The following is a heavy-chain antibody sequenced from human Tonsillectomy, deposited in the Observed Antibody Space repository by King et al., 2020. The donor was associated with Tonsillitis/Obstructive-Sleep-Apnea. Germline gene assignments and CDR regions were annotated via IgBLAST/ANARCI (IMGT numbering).Heavy chain of an antibody. D-gene: IGHD3-10*01. V-gene: IGHV1-69*09. CDR2: VIPTLGTS. CDR3: AREGTGRGSWGYNWFDS. J-gene: IGHJ5*01. CDR1: GGTFSSYA. Sequence: QLVQSGAEVKKTGSSVKVSCKPSGGTFSSYAISWVRQAPGQGLEWMGRVIPTLGTSKNAQKFQGRFTMTADKSTSTAYMELSRLIPEDTAVYYCAREGTGRGSWGYNWFDSWGQGTLVTVSS.